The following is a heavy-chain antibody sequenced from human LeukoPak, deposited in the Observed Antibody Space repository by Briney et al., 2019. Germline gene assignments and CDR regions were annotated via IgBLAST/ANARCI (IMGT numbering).Heavy chain of an antibody. V-gene: IGHV1-46*01. CDR1: GYTFTGCY. D-gene: IGHD5-24*01. J-gene: IGHJ3*02. Sequence: GASVKVSCKASGYTFTGCYMHWLRQAPGQGLEWMGLINPGGDNTDYAQNFQGRVTMTRDTSTSTVYMGLSSLRSEDTAVYYCARIRDGYNDAYDIWGQGTMVTVSS. CDR3: ARIRDGYNDAYDI. CDR2: INPGGDNT.